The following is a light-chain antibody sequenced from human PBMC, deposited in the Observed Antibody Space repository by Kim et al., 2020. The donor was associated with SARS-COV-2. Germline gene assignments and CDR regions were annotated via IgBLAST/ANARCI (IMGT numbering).Light chain of an antibody. CDR3: AAWDDSLNGVI. CDR2: SND. CDR1: SSNIGSNA. V-gene: IGLV1-44*01. Sequence: GPRVTNSCSGNSSNIGSNAINWYQQLPGTAPKLLIYSNDHRPSGVPDRFSGSKSGTSASLAISGLQSEDEANYDCAAWDDSLNGVIFGGGTQLTVL. J-gene: IGLJ2*01.